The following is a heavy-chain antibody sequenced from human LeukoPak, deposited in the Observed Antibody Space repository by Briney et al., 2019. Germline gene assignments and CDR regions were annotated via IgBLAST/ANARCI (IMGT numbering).Heavy chain of an antibody. J-gene: IGHJ6*02. Sequence: GGSLRLSCAASGFTFSSYSMNWVRQAPGKGLEWVAVISYDGSNKYYADSVKGRFTISRDNSKNTLYLQMNSLRAEDAAVYYCARGWFGELLVDVWGQGTTVTVSS. CDR1: GFTFSSYS. D-gene: IGHD3-10*01. CDR2: ISYDGSNK. V-gene: IGHV3-30*03. CDR3: ARGWFGELLVDV.